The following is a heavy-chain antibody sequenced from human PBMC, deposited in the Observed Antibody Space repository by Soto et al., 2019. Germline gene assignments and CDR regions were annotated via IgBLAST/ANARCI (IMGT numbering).Heavy chain of an antibody. J-gene: IGHJ6*02. CDR3: ARGYSYGNYYYNMDV. V-gene: IGHV1-18*01. Sequence: ASVKVSCKASGYTFTSYDISWVRQAPGQGLEWMGWISTYNGNTNYAQKLQGRVTMTTDTSTSTAYMELRSLRSDDTAVYYCARGYSYGNYYYNMDVWGQGTTVTV. D-gene: IGHD5-18*01. CDR1: GYTFTSYD. CDR2: ISTYNGNT.